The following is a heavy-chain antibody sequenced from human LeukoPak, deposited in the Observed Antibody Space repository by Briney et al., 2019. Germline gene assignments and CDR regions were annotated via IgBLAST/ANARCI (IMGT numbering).Heavy chain of an antibody. CDR1: GYTFTNYG. CDR2: ISAYNGNT. CDR3: ASPGGSGSYSDLDY. Sequence: ASVKVSCKASGYTFTNYGISWVRQAPGQGLEWMGWISAYNGNTNYAQKLQGRVTMTTDTSTSRAYMELRSLRSEDTAVYYCASPGGSGSYSDLDYWGQGTLVTVSS. D-gene: IGHD1-26*01. J-gene: IGHJ4*02. V-gene: IGHV1-18*01.